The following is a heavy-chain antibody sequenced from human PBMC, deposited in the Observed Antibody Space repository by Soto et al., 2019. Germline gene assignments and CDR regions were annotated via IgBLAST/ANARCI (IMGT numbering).Heavy chain of an antibody. V-gene: IGHV3-21*01. CDR3: ARDELAAAGTYYYYGMDV. Sequence: EVQLVESGGGLVKPGGSLRLSCAASGFTFSSYSMNWVRQAPGKGLEWVSSISSSSSYIYYADSVKGRFTISRDNAKNSLYLHMNSLRADDTAVYYCARDELAAAGTYYYYGMDVWGQGTTVTVSS. CDR2: ISSSSSYI. J-gene: IGHJ6*02. CDR1: GFTFSSYS. D-gene: IGHD6-13*01.